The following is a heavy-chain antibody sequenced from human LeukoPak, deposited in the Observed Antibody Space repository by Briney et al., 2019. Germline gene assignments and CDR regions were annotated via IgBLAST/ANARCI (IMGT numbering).Heavy chain of an antibody. Sequence: GASVKVSCKAPGYTFTGYYMHWVRQAPGQGLEWMGWINPNSGGTNYAQKFQGRVTMTRDTSISTAYMELSRLRSDDTAVYYCARTVVAATPDYNWFDPWGQGTLVTVSP. CDR2: INPNSGGT. V-gene: IGHV1-2*02. CDR1: GYTFTGYY. CDR3: ARTVVAATPDYNWFDP. J-gene: IGHJ5*02. D-gene: IGHD2-15*01.